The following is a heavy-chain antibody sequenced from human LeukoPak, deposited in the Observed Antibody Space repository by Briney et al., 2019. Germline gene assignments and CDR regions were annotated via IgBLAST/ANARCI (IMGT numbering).Heavy chain of an antibody. V-gene: IGHV1-46*01. CDR3: ARGRGYSSGWSGGYFDY. J-gene: IGHJ4*02. CDR2: INPSGDGT. CDR1: GYTFTRYY. D-gene: IGHD6-13*01. Sequence: ASVKVSFTASGYTFTRYYMHWVRQAPGQGLEWMGVINPSGDGTSYAQKFQGRVTMTRDTSTSTVYMELSSLRAEDTAVYYCARGRGYSSGWSGGYFDYWGQGTLVTVSS.